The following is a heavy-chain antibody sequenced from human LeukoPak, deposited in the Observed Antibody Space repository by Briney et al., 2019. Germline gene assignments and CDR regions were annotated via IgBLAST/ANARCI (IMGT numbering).Heavy chain of an antibody. J-gene: IGHJ6*02. Sequence: PGRSLRLSCAASGFTFSSYGMHWVRQAPGKGLEWVAVIWYDGSNKYYADSVKGRFTISRDNSKNTLYLQMNSLRAEDTAVYYCARDRIAAAGDDYYYYYGMDVWGQGTTVTVSS. CDR1: GFTFSSYG. V-gene: IGHV3-33*01. CDR2: IWYDGSNK. D-gene: IGHD6-13*01. CDR3: ARDRIAAAGDDYYYYYGMDV.